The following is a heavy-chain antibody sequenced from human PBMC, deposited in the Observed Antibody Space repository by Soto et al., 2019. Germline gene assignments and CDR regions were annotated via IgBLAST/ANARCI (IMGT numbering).Heavy chain of an antibody. J-gene: IGHJ6*02. Sequence: GESLKISCKGSGYSFTSYWIGWVRQMPGKGLEWMGIIYPGDSDTRYSPSFQGQVTISADKSISTAYLQWSSLKASDTAMYYCARHEASSAIPGGMDVWGQGTTVTVSS. CDR3: ARHEASSAIPGGMDV. CDR1: GYSFTSYW. V-gene: IGHV5-51*01. CDR2: IYPGDSDT. D-gene: IGHD6-19*01.